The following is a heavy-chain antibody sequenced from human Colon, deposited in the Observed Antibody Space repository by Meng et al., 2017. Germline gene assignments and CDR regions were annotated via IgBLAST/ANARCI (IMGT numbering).Heavy chain of an antibody. CDR3: TTWYGEY. D-gene: IGHD3-10*01. Sequence: VRVQASGPGPVKPSQTLPLTCAISGSSVSSNRALWHWVRQSPSRGLEWLGQTYYRSEWQNHYGVSVKSRITINADTSRNHFSLHLNSVTPEDTAVYYCTTWYGEYWGQGTLVTVSS. CDR1: GSSVSSNRAL. J-gene: IGHJ4*02. CDR2: TYYRSEWQN. V-gene: IGHV6-1*01.